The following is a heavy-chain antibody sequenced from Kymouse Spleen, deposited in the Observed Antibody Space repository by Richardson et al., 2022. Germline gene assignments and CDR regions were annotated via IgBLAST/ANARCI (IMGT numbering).Heavy chain of an antibody. CDR3: ARHGVTWGFDP. J-gene: IGHJ5*02. V-gene: IGHV4-39*01. CDR2: IYYSGST. D-gene: IGHD4-23*01. Sequence: QLQLQESGPGLVKPSETLSLTCTVSGGSISSSSYYWGWIRQPPGKGLEWIGSIYYSGSTYYNPSLKSRVTISVDTSKNQFSLKLSSVTAADTAVYYCARHGVTWGFDPWGQGTLVTVSS. CDR1: GGSISSSSYY.